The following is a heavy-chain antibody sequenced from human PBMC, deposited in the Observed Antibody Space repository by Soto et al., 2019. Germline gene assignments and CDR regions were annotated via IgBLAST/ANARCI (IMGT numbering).Heavy chain of an antibody. CDR3: ARGRNRSTAKDAFDI. J-gene: IGHJ3*02. CDR2: INPSGGST. D-gene: IGHD4-17*01. V-gene: IGHV1-46*03. Sequence: GTSVKVSCKASGYTFTSYYMHWVRQAPGQGLEWMGIINPSGGSTSYAQKFQGRVTMTRDTSTSTVYMELSSLRSEDTAVYYCARGRNRSTAKDAFDIWGQGTMVTVSS. CDR1: GYTFTSYY.